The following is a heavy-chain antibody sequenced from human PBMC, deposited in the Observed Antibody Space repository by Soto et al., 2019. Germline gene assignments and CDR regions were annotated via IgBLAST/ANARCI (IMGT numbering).Heavy chain of an antibody. J-gene: IGHJ6*03. CDR2: IWYDGSNK. CDR3: ARTGPATSSYYYMDV. Sequence: GGSLRLSCAASGFTFSSYGMHWVRQAPGKGLEWVAVIWYDGSNKYYADSVKGRFTISRDNSKNTLYLQMNSLRAEDTAVYYCARTGPATSSYYYMDVWGKGTTVTVSS. CDR1: GFTFSSYG. D-gene: IGHD2-15*01. V-gene: IGHV3-33*01.